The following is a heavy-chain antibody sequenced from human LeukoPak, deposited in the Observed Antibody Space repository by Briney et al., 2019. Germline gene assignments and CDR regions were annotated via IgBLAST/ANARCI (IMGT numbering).Heavy chain of an antibody. J-gene: IGHJ4*02. CDR2: ISWNDDK. CDR3: AQIVPYYYDSSGYYYYFDY. D-gene: IGHD3-22*01. Sequence: KASGPTLVNPTQTLTLTCTFSGFSLSTSGVGVGWIRQPPGKALEWLALISWNDDKRYSPSLKSRLTITKDTSKNQVVLTMTNMDPVDTATYYCAQIVPYYYDSSGYYYYFDYWGQGTLVTVSS. CDR1: GFSLSTSGVG. V-gene: IGHV2-5*01.